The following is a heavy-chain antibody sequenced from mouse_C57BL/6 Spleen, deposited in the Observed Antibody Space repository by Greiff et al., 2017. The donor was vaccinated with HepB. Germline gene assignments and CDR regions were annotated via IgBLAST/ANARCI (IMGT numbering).Heavy chain of an antibody. CDR1: GYAFSSSW. V-gene: IGHV1-82*01. CDR3: ARLYYGSSYDYFDY. J-gene: IGHJ2*01. D-gene: IGHD1-1*01. Sequence: QVQLQQSGPELVKPGASVKISCKASGYAFSSSWMNWVKQRPGKGLEWIGRIYPGDGDTNYNGKFKGKATLTADKSSSTAYMQLSSLTSDDSAVYFCARLYYGSSYDYFDYWGQGTTLTVSS. CDR2: IYPGDGDT.